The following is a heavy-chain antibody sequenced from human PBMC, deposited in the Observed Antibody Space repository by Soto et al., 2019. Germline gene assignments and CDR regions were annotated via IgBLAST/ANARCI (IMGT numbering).Heavy chain of an antibody. V-gene: IGHV3-33*01. J-gene: IGHJ4*02. CDR2: IWYDGSNK. D-gene: IGHD6-13*01. Sequence: QVQLVESGGGVVQPGRSLRLSCAASGFTFSSYGMHWVRQAPGKGLEWVAVIWYDGSNKYYADSVKGRFTISRDNSKNTLYLQMNSLRAEDTAVYYCASLIAAAGTRLFDYWGQGTLVTVSS. CDR3: ASLIAAAGTRLFDY. CDR1: GFTFSSYG.